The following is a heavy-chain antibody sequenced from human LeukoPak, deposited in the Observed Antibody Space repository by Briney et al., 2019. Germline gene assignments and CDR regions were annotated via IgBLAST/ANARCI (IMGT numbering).Heavy chain of an antibody. J-gene: IGHJ4*02. D-gene: IGHD4-17*01. CDR3: AKEANGDYEYYFDY. CDR1: GFTFTTYS. Sequence: GGSLRLSCAASGFTFTTYSMNWVRQAPGKGLEWVAVISYDGSNKYYADSVKGRFTISRDNSKNTLYLQMNSLRAEDTAVYYCAKEANGDYEYYFDYWGQGTLVTVSS. V-gene: IGHV3-30*18. CDR2: ISYDGSNK.